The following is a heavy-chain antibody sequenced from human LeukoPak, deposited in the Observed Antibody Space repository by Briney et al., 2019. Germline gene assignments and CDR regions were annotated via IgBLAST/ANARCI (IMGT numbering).Heavy chain of an antibody. D-gene: IGHD2-2*02. J-gene: IGHJ6*03. CDR1: GGTFSSYT. CDR3: ARSPLTDIVVVPAAIYYYYYMDV. CDR2: IIPILGIA. V-gene: IGHV1-69*02. Sequence: SVKVSCKASGGTFSSYTISWVRQAPGQGLEWMGRIIPILGIAYYAQKFQGRVTITADKSTSTAYMELSSLRSEDTAVYYCARSPLTDIVVVPAAIYYYYYMDVWGKGTTVTVSS.